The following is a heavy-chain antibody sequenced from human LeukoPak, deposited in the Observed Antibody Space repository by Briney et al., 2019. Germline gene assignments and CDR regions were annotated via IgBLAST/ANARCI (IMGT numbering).Heavy chain of an antibody. V-gene: IGHV4-31*03. CDR1: GGSISSGGYY. CDR2: IYYSGST. Sequence: KPSETLSLTCTVSGGSISSGGYYWSWIRQHPGKGLEWIGYIYYSGSTYYNPSLKSRITISVDTSKNQFSLKLSSVTAADTAVYYSARVAAGTFDYWGQGTLVTVSS. D-gene: IGHD6-13*01. CDR3: ARVAAGTFDY. J-gene: IGHJ4*02.